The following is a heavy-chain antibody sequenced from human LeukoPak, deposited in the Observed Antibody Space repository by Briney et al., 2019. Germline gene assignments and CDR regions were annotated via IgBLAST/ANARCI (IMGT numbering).Heavy chain of an antibody. CDR3: ARLMVRGVTNAYFDY. CDR2: INPNSGGT. D-gene: IGHD3-10*01. V-gene: IGHV1-2*02. Sequence: ASVKVSCKASGYTFTGHYMHWVRQAPGQGLEWMGWINPNSGGTNYAQKFQGRVTMTRDTSISTAYMELSRLRSDDTAVYYCARLMVRGVTNAYFDYWGQGTLVTVSS. CDR1: GYTFTGHY. J-gene: IGHJ4*02.